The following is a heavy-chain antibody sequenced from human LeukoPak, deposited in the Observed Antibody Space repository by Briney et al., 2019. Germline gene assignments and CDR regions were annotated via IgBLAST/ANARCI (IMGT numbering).Heavy chain of an antibody. CDR1: GGSFSGYY. Sequence: PSETLSLTCAVYGGSFSGYYWSWIRQPPGKGLEWIGEINHSGSTNYNPSLKSRVTISVDTSKNQFSLKLSSVTAADTAVYYCARRQGVTTLDYWGQGTLVTVSS. CDR2: INHSGST. CDR3: ARRQGVTTLDY. D-gene: IGHD4-17*01. V-gene: IGHV4-34*01. J-gene: IGHJ4*02.